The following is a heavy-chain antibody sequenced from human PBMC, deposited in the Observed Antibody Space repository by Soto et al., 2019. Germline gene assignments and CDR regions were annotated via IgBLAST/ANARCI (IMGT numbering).Heavy chain of an antibody. J-gene: IGHJ4*02. D-gene: IGHD3-3*01. CDR1: GEANESKG. CDR3: ARYFPTYYDFWSGYSAVAY. CDR2: ISAYNGNT. V-gene: IGHV1-18*01. Sequence: CKESGEANESKGICWVRQENGQGLEWMGWISAYNGNTNYAQKLQGRVTMTTDTSTSTAYMELRSLRSDDTAVYYCARYFPTYYDFWSGYSAVAYLVQRTLVPGSS.